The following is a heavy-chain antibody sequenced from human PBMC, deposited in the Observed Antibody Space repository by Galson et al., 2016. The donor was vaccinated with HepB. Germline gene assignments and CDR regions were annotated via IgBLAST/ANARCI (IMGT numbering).Heavy chain of an antibody. V-gene: IGHV3-21*01. CDR2: ISSRNSHI. Sequence: SLRLSCAASGFTLNNYGVAWVRQAPGKGLEWVSSISSRNSHINYADSVKGRFTISRDNAKNSLYLQMNSLRVEDTAVYHGARAPPWSVELHYGMDVWGQGTTVTVS. CDR3: ARAPPWSVELHYGMDV. D-gene: IGHD3-10*01. CDR1: GFTLNNYG. J-gene: IGHJ6*02.